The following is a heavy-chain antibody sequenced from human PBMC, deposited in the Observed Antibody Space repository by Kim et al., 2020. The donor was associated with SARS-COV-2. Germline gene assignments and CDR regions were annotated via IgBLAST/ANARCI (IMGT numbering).Heavy chain of an antibody. CDR1: PASLRGSS. Sequence: SETLSLTSALGPASLRGSSWSWIRPPPAQMPACIGELNHSGSTNYHPSLKSRVTISLDTSKNQFSLILTSVTVADTAVYYCARESRNDDTGYYNFDLWGQRTLVPVPS. CDR3: ARESRNDDTGYYNFDL. V-gene: IGHV4-34*01. CDR2: LNHSGST. D-gene: IGHD3-22*01. J-gene: IGHJ4*02.